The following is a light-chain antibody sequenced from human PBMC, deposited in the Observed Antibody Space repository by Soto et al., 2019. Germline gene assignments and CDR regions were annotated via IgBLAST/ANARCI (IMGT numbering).Light chain of an antibody. CDR1: QDINTN. CDR2: GAS. CDR3: QQYTSLYT. V-gene: IGKV3-15*01. Sequence: EIVMTQSPATLSVSPGERATLSCRASQDINTNIAWHQRKPGQAPRLLMYGASIRAAGIPARFSGSGSGTEFTLTISSLQSEDLAVYYCQQYTSLYTFGQGTKLEIK. J-gene: IGKJ2*01.